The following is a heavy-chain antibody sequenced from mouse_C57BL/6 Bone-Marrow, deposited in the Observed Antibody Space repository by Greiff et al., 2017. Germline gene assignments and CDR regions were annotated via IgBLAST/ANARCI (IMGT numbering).Heavy chain of an antibody. CDR2: IHPNSGST. V-gene: IGHV1-64*01. Sequence: QVQLQQPGAELVKPGASVKLSCKASGYTFTSYWMHWVKQRPGQGLEWIGMIHPNSGSTNYNEKFKSKATLTVDKSSSTAYMQLSSLTSEDSAVYYCARIYYGNYVFDYWGQGTTLTVSS. CDR3: ARIYYGNYVFDY. D-gene: IGHD2-1*01. J-gene: IGHJ2*01. CDR1: GYTFTSYW.